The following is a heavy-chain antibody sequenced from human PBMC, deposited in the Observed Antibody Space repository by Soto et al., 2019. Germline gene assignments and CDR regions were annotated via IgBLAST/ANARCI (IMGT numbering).Heavy chain of an antibody. J-gene: IGHJ4*02. Sequence: SETLSLTCAVYGGSFSGYYWSWIRQPPGKGLEWIGEINHSGSTNYNPSLKSRVTISVDTSKNHFSLKLSAVTAADTAVYYCARGGTVHTAIQQYLDYWGQGTLVTVSS. CDR1: GGSFSGYY. CDR2: INHSGST. D-gene: IGHD5-18*01. CDR3: ARGGTVHTAIQQYLDY. V-gene: IGHV4-34*01.